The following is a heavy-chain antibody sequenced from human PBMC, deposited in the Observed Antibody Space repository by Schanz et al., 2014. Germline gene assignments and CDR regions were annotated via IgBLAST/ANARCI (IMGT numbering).Heavy chain of an antibody. CDR2: ISAYSGNS. CDR1: GYTFIDYS. Sequence: QVRLVQSGAEVKKPGASVKVSCKASGYTFIDYSLNWVRQAPGQGLEWVGWISAYSGNSDYAQKLQGRVTMTTDTSTTTAYLELRSLRSDDTAVYYCARERSYGTYGMDVWGQGTTVTVSS. D-gene: IGHD3-16*01. CDR3: ARERSYGTYGMDV. J-gene: IGHJ6*02. V-gene: IGHV1-18*04.